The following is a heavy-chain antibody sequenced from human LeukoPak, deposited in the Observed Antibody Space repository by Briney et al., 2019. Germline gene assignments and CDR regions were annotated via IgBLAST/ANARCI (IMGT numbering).Heavy chain of an antibody. CDR3: AKDRRSIFDYYYYYGMDV. CDR1: GFTFSSYS. D-gene: IGHD6-6*01. Sequence: GGSLRLSCAASGFTFSSYSMNWVRQAPGKGLEGVAVISYDGSNKYYADSVKGRFTISRDNSKNTLYLQMNSLRAEDTAVYYCAKDRRSIFDYYYYYGMDVWGQGTTVTVSS. J-gene: IGHJ6*02. V-gene: IGHV3-30*18. CDR2: ISYDGSNK.